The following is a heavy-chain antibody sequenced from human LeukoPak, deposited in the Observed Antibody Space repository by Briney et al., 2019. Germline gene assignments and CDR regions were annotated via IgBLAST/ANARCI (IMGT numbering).Heavy chain of an antibody. Sequence: PGGSLRLSCAASGFTFSSYGMHWVRQAPGKGLEWVAVISYDGSNKYYADSVKGRFTISRDNSKNTLYLQMNNLRAEDTAVYYCAKDPDYYGSGSYYYGMDVWGQGTTVTVSS. J-gene: IGHJ6*02. CDR1: GFTFSSYG. V-gene: IGHV3-30*18. CDR2: ISYDGSNK. D-gene: IGHD3-10*01. CDR3: AKDPDYYGSGSYYYGMDV.